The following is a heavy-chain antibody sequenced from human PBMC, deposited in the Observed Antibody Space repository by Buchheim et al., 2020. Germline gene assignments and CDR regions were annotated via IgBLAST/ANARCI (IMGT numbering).Heavy chain of an antibody. CDR2: IYHSGIT. Sequence: QVQLQESGPGLVKPSGTLSLTCAVSGGSISSSNWWSLVRQPPGNGLDWIGEIYHSGITNYTPSLKSRVTISLANSNHQFSLKLSSVTAADTAVYYCARSFNRLGSGSLDYWGQGTL. V-gene: IGHV4-4*02. J-gene: IGHJ4*02. CDR1: GGSISSSNW. D-gene: IGHD3-10*01. CDR3: ARSFNRLGSGSLDY.